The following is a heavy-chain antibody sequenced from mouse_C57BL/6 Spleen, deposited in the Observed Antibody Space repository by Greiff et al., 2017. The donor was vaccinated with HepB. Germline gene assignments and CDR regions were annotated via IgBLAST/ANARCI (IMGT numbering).Heavy chain of an antibody. J-gene: IGHJ2*01. Sequence: QVQLQQPGAELVRPGSSVKLSCKASGYTFTSYWMHWVKQRPIQGLEWIGNIDPSDSETHYNQKFKDKATLTVDKSSSTAYMQLSSLTSEDSAVYYCARGGLGRKGYFDYWGQGTTLTVSS. CDR2: IDPSDSET. CDR1: GYTFTSYW. CDR3: ARGGLGRKGYFDY. D-gene: IGHD4-1*01. V-gene: IGHV1-52*01.